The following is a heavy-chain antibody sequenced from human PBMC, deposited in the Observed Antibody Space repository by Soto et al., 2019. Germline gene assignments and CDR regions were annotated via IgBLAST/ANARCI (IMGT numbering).Heavy chain of an antibody. CDR2: ISYDGSNK. V-gene: IGHV3-30-3*01. D-gene: IGHD3-22*01. Sequence: GGSLRLSCAASGFTFSSYAMHWVRQAPGKGLEWVAVISYDGSNKYYADSVKGRFTISRDNSKNTLYLQMNSLRAEDTAVYYCAREDGYYDNSGYDHLLHEAEYFQHWGQGTLVTVSS. CDR3: AREDGYYDNSGYDHLLHEAEYFQH. CDR1: GFTFSSYA. J-gene: IGHJ1*01.